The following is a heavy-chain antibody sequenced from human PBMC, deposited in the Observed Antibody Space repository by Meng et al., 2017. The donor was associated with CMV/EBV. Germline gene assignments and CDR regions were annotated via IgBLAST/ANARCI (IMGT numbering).Heavy chain of an antibody. J-gene: IGHJ6*02. D-gene: IGHD6-13*01. CDR2: IYYSGST. CDR1: GGSVSSGSYY. Sequence: GSLRLSCTVSGGSVSSGSYYWSWIRQPPGKGLEWIGYIYYSGSTNYNPSLKSRVTISVDTSKNQFSLKLSSVTAADTAVYYCARDRITGNSSSWLWYYYYGMDVWGQGTTVTVSS. CDR3: ARDRITGNSSSWLWYYYYGMDV. V-gene: IGHV4-61*01.